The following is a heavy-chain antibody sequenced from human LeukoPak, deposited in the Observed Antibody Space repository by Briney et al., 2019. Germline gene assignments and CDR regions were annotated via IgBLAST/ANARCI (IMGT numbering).Heavy chain of an antibody. CDR1: GFSLSTSGMR. D-gene: IGHD1-1*01. V-gene: IGHV2-70*04. CDR2: IDWDDDK. Sequence: SGPALVKPTQTLTLTCTFSGFSLSTSGMRVSWIRQPPGKALEWLARIDWDDDKFYSTSLKTRLTISKDTSKNQVVLTMTNMDPVDTATCYCARTYNWNDVYFDYWGQGTLVTVSS. CDR3: ARTYNWNDVYFDY. J-gene: IGHJ4*02.